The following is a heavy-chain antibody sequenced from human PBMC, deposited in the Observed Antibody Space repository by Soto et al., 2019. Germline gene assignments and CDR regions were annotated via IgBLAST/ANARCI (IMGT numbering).Heavy chain of an antibody. V-gene: IGHV4-39*01. CDR3: ARHSAALTGTTSWFDP. D-gene: IGHD1-7*01. Sequence: SETLSLTCTVSGGSISSSSYYWGWIRQPPGKGLEWIGSIYYSGSTYYNPSLKSRVTISVDTSKNQFSLKLSSVTAADTAVYYCARHSAALTGTTSWFDPWGQGTLVTVSS. J-gene: IGHJ5*02. CDR1: GGSISSSSYY. CDR2: IYYSGST.